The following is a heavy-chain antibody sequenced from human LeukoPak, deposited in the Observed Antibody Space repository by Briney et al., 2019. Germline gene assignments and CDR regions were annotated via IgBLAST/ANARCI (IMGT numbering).Heavy chain of an antibody. Sequence: SETLSLTCAVYGGSFSGYYWSWIRQPPGKGLEWIGEINHSGSTNYNPSLKSRVTISVDASKNQFSLKLSSVTAADTAVYYCALGSSGWLGDAFDIWGQGTMVTVSS. V-gene: IGHV4-34*01. CDR1: GGSFSGYY. J-gene: IGHJ3*02. CDR3: ALGSSGWLGDAFDI. CDR2: INHSGST. D-gene: IGHD6-19*01.